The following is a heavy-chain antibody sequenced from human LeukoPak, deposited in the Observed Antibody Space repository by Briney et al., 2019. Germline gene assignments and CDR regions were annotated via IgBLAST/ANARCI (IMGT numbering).Heavy chain of an antibody. CDR2: IIPIFGTA. Sequence: SVKVSCKASGGTFSSYAISWVRQAPGQGLEWMGGIIPIFGTANYAQKFQGRVTITTDESTSTAYMELSSLRSEDTAVYYCARVQYCSSTSCYVLAPDACYYYMDVWGKGTTVTVSS. V-gene: IGHV1-69*05. J-gene: IGHJ6*03. D-gene: IGHD2-2*01. CDR1: GGTFSSYA. CDR3: ARVQYCSSTSCYVLAPDACYYYMDV.